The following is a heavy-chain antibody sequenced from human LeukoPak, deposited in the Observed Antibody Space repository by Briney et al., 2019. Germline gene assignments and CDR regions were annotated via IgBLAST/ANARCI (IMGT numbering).Heavy chain of an antibody. J-gene: IGHJ4*02. V-gene: IGHV3-23*01. CDR1: GFTFDDYG. CDR2: ISGSGGST. Sequence: GGSLRLSCAASGFTFDDYGMSWVRQAPGKGLEWVSAISGSGGSTYYADSVKGRFTISRDNSKNTLYLQMNSLRAEDTAVYYCAKDYCSSTSCQFFDYWGQGTLVTVSS. D-gene: IGHD2-2*01. CDR3: AKDYCSSTSCQFFDY.